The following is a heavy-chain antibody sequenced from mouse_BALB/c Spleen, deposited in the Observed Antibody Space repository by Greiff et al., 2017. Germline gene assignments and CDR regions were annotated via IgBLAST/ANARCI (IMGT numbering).Heavy chain of an antibody. CDR1: GFTFSNYW. V-gene: IGHV6-6*02. Sequence: EVQLVESGGGLVQPGGSMKLSCVASGFTFSNYWMNWVRQSPEKGLEWVAEIRLKSNNYATHYAESVKGRFTISRDDSKSSVYLQMNNLRAEDTGIYYCTPIYYGPYYFDYWGQGTTLTVAS. J-gene: IGHJ2*01. CDR2: IRLKSNNYAT. CDR3: TPIYYGPYYFDY. D-gene: IGHD2-1*01.